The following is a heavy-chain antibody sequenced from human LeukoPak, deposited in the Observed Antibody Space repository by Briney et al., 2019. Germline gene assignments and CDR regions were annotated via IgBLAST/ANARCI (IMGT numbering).Heavy chain of an antibody. J-gene: IGHJ6*02. CDR1: GFTFDDYA. Sequence: GGSLRLSCAASGFTFDDYAMHWVRQAPGKGLEWVSGISWNSGSIGYADSVKGRFTISRDNAKNSLYLQMNSLRAEDTALYYCAKDIHYYYYYGMDVWSQGTTVTVSS. V-gene: IGHV3-9*01. CDR3: AKDIHYYYYYGMDV. CDR2: ISWNSGSI.